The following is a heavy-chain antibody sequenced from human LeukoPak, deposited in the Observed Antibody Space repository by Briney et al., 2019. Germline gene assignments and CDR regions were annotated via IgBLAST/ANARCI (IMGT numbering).Heavy chain of an antibody. CDR1: GYTFASYY. V-gene: IGHV1-46*01. J-gene: IGHJ4*02. CDR3: ARGRGSYMVDDY. Sequence: ASVKVSCKASGYTFASYYIHWVRQAPGQGLEWMGIINPSGGSTNYAQKFQGRVTMTRDTSTTTVYMELSSLRSEDTAVYYCARGRGSYMVDDYWGQGTLVTVSS. D-gene: IGHD1-26*01. CDR2: INPSGGST.